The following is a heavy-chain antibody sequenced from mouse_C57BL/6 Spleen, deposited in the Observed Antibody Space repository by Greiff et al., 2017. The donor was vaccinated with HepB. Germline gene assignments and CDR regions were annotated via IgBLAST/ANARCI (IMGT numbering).Heavy chain of an antibody. D-gene: IGHD1-1*02. J-gene: IGHJ4*01. CDR3: ARRGLSYAMDY. Sequence: VQLQQPGAELVRPGSSVKLSCKASGYTFTSYWMHWVKQRPIQGLEWIGNIDPSDSETHYNQKFKDKATLTVDKSSSTAYMQLSSLTSEDSAVYYCARRGLSYAMDYWGQGTSVTSPQ. CDR2: IDPSDSET. V-gene: IGHV1-52*01. CDR1: GYTFTSYW.